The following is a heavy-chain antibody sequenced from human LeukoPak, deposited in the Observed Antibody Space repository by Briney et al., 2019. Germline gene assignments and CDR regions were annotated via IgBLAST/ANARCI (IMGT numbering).Heavy chain of an antibody. Sequence: GASVKVSCKASGYTFTGYYMHWVRQAPGQGPEWMGWINPNSGGTNYAQKFQGRVTMTRDTSISTAYMELSRLRSDDTAVYYCARDRPPYSGSPKVSRKNNWFDPWGQGTLVTVSS. CDR1: GYTFTGYY. CDR2: INPNSGGT. D-gene: IGHD1-26*01. CDR3: ARDRPPYSGSPKVSRKNNWFDP. J-gene: IGHJ5*02. V-gene: IGHV1-2*02.